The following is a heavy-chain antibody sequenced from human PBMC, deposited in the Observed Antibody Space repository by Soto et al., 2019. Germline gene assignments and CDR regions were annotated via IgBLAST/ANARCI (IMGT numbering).Heavy chain of an antibody. J-gene: IGHJ4*01. Sequence: EVHLVESGGGLVKPGGSLRLSCAASGFTFSNAWINWVRQTPGRGLEWVGRVKSKNDGGTTDFAAPVKGRFAISRDDSKNNVYLEINSLKTEDTTIYYCTKDPYFTTKTVRFDFWGHGTLVPVPS. CDR2: VKSKNDGGTT. CDR1: GFTFSNAW. V-gene: IGHV3-15*07. D-gene: IGHD2-8*01. CDR3: TKDPYFTTKTVRFDF.